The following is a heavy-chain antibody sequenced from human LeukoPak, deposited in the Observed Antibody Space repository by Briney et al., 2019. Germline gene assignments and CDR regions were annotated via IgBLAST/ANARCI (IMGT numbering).Heavy chain of an antibody. D-gene: IGHD2-15*01. CDR1: GFRFSDYG. CDR3: AKRRDYCSGGSCYSPDY. J-gene: IGHJ4*02. CDR2: ISSDGTKK. V-gene: IGHV3-30*18. Sequence: PGGSLRLSCAASGFRFSDYGMHWVRQAPGRGLEWVAVISSDGTKKAYADSVKGRFTISRDNSENTLYLQMSSLRAEDTAVYYCAKRRDYCSGGSCYSPDYWGQGTLVTVSS.